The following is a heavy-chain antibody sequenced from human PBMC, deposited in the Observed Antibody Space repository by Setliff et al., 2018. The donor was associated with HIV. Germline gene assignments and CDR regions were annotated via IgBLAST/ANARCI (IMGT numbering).Heavy chain of an antibody. V-gene: IGHV3-43*01. J-gene: IGHJ4*02. CDR3: AKETFYETTGDYYFDY. CDR1: GFTFDDYT. D-gene: IGHD3-22*01. CDR2: INWDGGST. Sequence: PGGSLSLSCAASGFTFDDYTMHWVRQAPGKGLEWVSLINWDGGSTYYADSVKGRFTISRDNSKNSLYLQMNSLRTKDTALYYCAKETFYETTGDYYFDYWGQGTLVTVSS.